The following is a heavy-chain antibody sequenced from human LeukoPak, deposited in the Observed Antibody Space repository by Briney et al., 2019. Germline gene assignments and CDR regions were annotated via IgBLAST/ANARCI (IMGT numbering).Heavy chain of an antibody. Sequence: SQTLSLTCTVSGGSISSYYWSWIRQPPGKGLEWIGYIYYSGSTNYNPSLKSRVTISVDTSKNQFSLKLSSVTAADTAVYYCAREEAYDSSGKFVDWGQGTLVTVSS. V-gene: IGHV4-59*01. J-gene: IGHJ4*02. D-gene: IGHD3-22*01. CDR2: IYYSGST. CDR1: GGSISSYY. CDR3: AREEAYDSSGKFVD.